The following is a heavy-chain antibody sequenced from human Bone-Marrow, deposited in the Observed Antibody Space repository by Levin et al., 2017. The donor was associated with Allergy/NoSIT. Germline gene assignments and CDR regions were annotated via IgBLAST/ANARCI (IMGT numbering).Heavy chain of an antibody. CDR2: ISSSSSTI. V-gene: IGHV3-48*02. CDR3: ARDSYCSSTSCYGWS. J-gene: IGHJ5*02. D-gene: IGHD2-2*01. Sequence: SCAASGFTFSSYSMNWVRQAPGKGLEWVSYISSSSSTIYYADSVKGRFTISRDNAKNSLYLQMNSLRDEDTAVYYCARDSYCSSTSCYGWSWGQGTLVTVSS. CDR1: GFTFSSYS.